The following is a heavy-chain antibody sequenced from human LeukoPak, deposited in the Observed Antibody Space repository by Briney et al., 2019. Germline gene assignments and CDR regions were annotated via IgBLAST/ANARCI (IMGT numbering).Heavy chain of an antibody. J-gene: IGHJ4*02. V-gene: IGHV4-59*08. CDR2: IYYSGST. CDR1: GGSISSYY. D-gene: IGHD6-19*01. CDR3: ASSIAVAGPGYFDY. Sequence: SETLSLTCTVSGGSISSYYWSWIRQPPGKGLEWIGYIYYSGSTNYNPSLKSRVTISVDTSKNQFSLKLSSVTAADTAVYYCASSIAVAGPGYFDYWGQGTLVTVSS.